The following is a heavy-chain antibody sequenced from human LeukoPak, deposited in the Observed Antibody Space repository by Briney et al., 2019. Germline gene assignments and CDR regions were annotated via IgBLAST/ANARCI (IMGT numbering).Heavy chain of an antibody. V-gene: IGHV3-7*01. D-gene: IGHD3-10*01. J-gene: IGHJ6*02. Sequence: PGGSLRLSCAASGFTFSSYWMSWVRQAPGKGLEWVANIKQDGSEKYYVDSVKGRFTISRDNAKNSLYLQMNSLRAEDTAVYYCARVYGSGSYIGFFYYYGMDVWGQGTTVTVSS. CDR3: ARVYGSGSYIGFFYYYGMDV. CDR1: GFTFSSYW. CDR2: IKQDGSEK.